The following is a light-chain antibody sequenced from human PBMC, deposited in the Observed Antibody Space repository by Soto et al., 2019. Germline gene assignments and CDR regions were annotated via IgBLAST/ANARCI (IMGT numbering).Light chain of an antibody. J-gene: IGLJ1*01. CDR3: QSYDSSLSGYV. CDR2: GNS. V-gene: IGLV1-40*01. Sequence: QSVLTQPPSLSGAPGQRVTISCTGSSSNIGAGYVVHWYQQLPGTAPKVLIYGNSNRPSGVPDRFSGSKSGTSASLAITGLQAEDEADYYCQSYDSSLSGYVFGTGTKLTVL. CDR1: SSNIGAGYV.